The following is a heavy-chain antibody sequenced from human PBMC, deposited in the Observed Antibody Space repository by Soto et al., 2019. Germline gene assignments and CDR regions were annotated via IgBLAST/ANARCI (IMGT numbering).Heavy chain of an antibody. D-gene: IGHD6-13*01. V-gene: IGHV1-69*13. CDR3: ARVRCSSWYRSHGAFYI. CDR1: GGTFSSYA. J-gene: IGHJ3*02. CDR2: IIPIFGTA. Sequence: SVKVSCKASGGTFSSYAISWVRQAPGQGLEWMGGIIPIFGTANYAQKFQGRVTITADESTSTAYMELSSLRSEDTAVYYCARVRCSSWYRSHGAFYIWGQGSMVTVAS.